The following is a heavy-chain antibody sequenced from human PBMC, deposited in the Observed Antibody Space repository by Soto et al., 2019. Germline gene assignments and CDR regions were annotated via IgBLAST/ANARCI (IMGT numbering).Heavy chain of an antibody. CDR1: GGSISSSSYY. D-gene: IGHD3-10*01. V-gene: IGHV4-39*01. CDR2: IYYSGST. CDR3: ARHQITMVREDYFDY. Sequence: SETLSLTCTVSGGSISSSSYYWGWIRQPPGKGLEWIGSIYYSGSTYYNPSLKSRVTISVDTSKNQFSLKLSSVTAADTAVYYCARHQITMVREDYFDYWGQGTLVTVSS. J-gene: IGHJ4*02.